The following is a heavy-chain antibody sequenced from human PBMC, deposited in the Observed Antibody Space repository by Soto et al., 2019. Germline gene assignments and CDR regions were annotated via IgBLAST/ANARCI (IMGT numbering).Heavy chain of an antibody. CDR1: GFTFSDHY. J-gene: IGHJ4*02. Sequence: GGSLRLSCAASGFTFSDHYMDWVRQAPGKGLEWVGRTRNKANSYTTEYAASVKGRFTISRDDSKNSLYLQMNSLKTEDTAVYYCARGPTPYYYASSGYYYAPNFDYWGQGTLVTVSS. CDR3: ARGPTPYYYASSGYYYAPNFDY. D-gene: IGHD3-22*01. V-gene: IGHV3-72*01. CDR2: TRNKANSYTT.